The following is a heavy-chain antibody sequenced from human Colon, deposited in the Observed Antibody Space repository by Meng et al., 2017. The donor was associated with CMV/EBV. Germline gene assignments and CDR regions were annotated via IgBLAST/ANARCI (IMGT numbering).Heavy chain of an antibody. D-gene: IGHD5-24*01. CDR3: ARDMQVTDGSLNWFDP. CDR2: IHFTGIT. J-gene: IGHJ5*02. Sequence: GYITSRDHHWNWIRQPPGKDLEWIGYIHFTGITYYNPSLKSRVTISRDTSKNQFSLKLTSVTAADTAVYYCARDMQVTDGSLNWFDPWGQGTLVTVSS. CDR1: GYITSRDHH. V-gene: IGHV4-30-4*08.